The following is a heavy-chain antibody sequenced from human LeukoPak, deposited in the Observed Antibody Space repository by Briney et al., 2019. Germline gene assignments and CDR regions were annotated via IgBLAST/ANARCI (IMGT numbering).Heavy chain of an antibody. CDR3: ARDLVGGDGYYYVDY. D-gene: IGHD5-24*01. Sequence: ASVKVSCKASGYTFTGYYMHWVRQAPGQGLEWMGWINPNSGGTNYAQKFQGRVTMTRDTSISTAYMELSRLRSDDTAVYYCARDLVGGDGYYYVDYWGQGTLVTVSS. V-gene: IGHV1-2*02. CDR2: INPNSGGT. J-gene: IGHJ4*02. CDR1: GYTFTGYY.